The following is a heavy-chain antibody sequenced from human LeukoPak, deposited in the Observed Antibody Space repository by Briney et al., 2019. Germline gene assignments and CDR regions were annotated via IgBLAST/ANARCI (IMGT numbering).Heavy chain of an antibody. CDR1: GFTFTKYW. D-gene: IGHD4-23*01. CDR3: ARGRPHGNDY. CDR2: IASDGNNR. J-gene: IGHJ4*02. V-gene: IGHV3-74*01. Sequence: GGSLRLSCAASGFTFTKYWMSWVRQAPGKGLVWVSRIASDGNNRDYADSVKGRFTISRDNAKNTLYLQMNSLRVEDTAVYYCARGRPHGNDYWGQGTLVTVSS.